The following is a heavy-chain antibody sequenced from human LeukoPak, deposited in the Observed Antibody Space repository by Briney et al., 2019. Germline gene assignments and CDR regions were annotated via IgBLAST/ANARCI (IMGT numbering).Heavy chain of an antibody. J-gene: IGHJ4*02. CDR1: GYTFTIYY. Sequence: GASVKVTCKTSGYTFTIYYMHWVRQAPGQGLEWMGIINPSVGSTSYAQKFQGRVTMTRDTSTSTVYMELSSLRSEDTAVYYCARALGHGNTAMVTHWGQGTLVTVSS. V-gene: IGHV1-46*03. CDR3: ARALGHGNTAMVTH. CDR2: INPSVGST. D-gene: IGHD5-18*01.